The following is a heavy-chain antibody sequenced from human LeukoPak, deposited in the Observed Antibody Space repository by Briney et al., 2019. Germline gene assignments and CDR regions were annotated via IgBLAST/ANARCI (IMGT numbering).Heavy chain of an antibody. D-gene: IGHD1-26*01. Sequence: SETLSLTCTVSGGSISSSSYYWGWIRQPPGKGLEWIGSIYYSGSTYYNPSLQSRVTISIDTSKNQFSLRLNSVTAADTAMYYCVKSGGYGLIDYWGRGTLVTVSS. J-gene: IGHJ4*02. CDR1: GGSISSSSYY. CDR2: IYYSGST. V-gene: IGHV4-39*01. CDR3: VKSGGYGLIDY.